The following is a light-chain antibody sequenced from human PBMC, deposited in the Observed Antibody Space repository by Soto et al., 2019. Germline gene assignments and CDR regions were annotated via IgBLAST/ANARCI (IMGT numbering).Light chain of an antibody. J-gene: IGLJ2*01. CDR3: QSYDISLSVSVI. CDR1: SSNIGAGYD. CDR2: GNS. V-gene: IGLV1-40*01. Sequence: QSVLTEPPSVSGAPGQRVTISCTGSSSNIGAGYDVQWYQQLPGAVPKLLIFGNSNRPSGVPDRFSGSRSGTSASLAITGLQAEDEADYFCQSYDISLSVSVIFGGGTKLTVL.